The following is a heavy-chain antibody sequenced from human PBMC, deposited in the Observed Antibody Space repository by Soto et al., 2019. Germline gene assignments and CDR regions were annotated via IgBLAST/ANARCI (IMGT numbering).Heavy chain of an antibody. Sequence: SETLSLTCTVSGGSISSGDYYWSWIRQPPGKGLEWIGYIYYSGSTYYNPSLKSRVTISVDTSKNQFSLKLSSVTAADTAVYYCAEGGGYSDFDYWGQGTLVTVSS. CDR3: AEGGGYSDFDY. CDR1: GGSISSGDYY. V-gene: IGHV4-30-4*01. D-gene: IGHD2-21*01. CDR2: IYYSGST. J-gene: IGHJ4*02.